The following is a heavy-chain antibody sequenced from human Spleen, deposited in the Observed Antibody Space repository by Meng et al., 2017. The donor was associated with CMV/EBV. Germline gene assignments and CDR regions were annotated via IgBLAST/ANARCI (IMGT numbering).Heavy chain of an antibody. V-gene: IGHV3-53*01. CDR2: IYSGGST. Sequence: GESLKISCAASGFTVSSNYMSWVRQAPGKGLEWVSVIYSGGSTYYADSVKGRFTISRDNSKNTLYLQMNSLRAEDTAVYYCARALTRMDVWGQGTTVTVSS. D-gene: IGHD3-9*01. CDR3: ARALTRMDV. CDR1: GFTVSSNY. J-gene: IGHJ6*02.